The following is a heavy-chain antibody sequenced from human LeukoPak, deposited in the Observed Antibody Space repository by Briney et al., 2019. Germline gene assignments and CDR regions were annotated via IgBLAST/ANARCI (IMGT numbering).Heavy chain of an antibody. V-gene: IGHV3-33*01. Sequence: GGSLRLSFAASGFTFSSYGMHWVRQAPGKGLEWVAVIWYDGSNKYYADSVKGRFTISRDNPKNSLYLQMTSLRAEDTAVYYCARDPVDDYGDYWGQGTLVTVSS. CDR2: IWYDGSNK. CDR1: GFTFSSYG. J-gene: IGHJ4*02. CDR3: ARDPVDDYGDY.